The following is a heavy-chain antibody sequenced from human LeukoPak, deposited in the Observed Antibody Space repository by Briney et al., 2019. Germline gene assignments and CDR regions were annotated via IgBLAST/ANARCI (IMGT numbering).Heavy chain of an antibody. CDR3: AKDPTVTTVDY. J-gene: IGHJ4*02. Sequence: GGSLRLSCAASGFTFDDYGMSWVRQAPGKGLEWVSAISGSGGSTYYADSVKGRFTISRDNSKNTLYLQMNSLRAEDAAVYYCAKDPTVTTVDYWGQGTLVTVSS. CDR2: ISGSGGST. CDR1: GFTFDDYG. D-gene: IGHD4-17*01. V-gene: IGHV3-23*01.